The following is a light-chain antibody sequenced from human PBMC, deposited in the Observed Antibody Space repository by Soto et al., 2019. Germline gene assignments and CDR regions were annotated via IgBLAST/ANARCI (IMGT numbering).Light chain of an antibody. CDR1: QSVSSN. J-gene: IGKJ2*01. CDR2: GAS. CDR3: QQFPYT. V-gene: IGKV3-15*01. Sequence: EIVMTQSPATLSVSPGERATLSCRASQSVSSNLAWYQQKPGQAPGLLIYGASNRATGIPARFSGSGSGTEFTLTISRLQSEDFAVYYCQQFPYTFGQGTKLEIK.